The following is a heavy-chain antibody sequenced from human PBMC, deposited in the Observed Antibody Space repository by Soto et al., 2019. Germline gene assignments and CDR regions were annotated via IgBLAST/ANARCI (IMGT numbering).Heavy chain of an antibody. CDR3: ARDAYYYDSSGYFGGDDAFDI. D-gene: IGHD3-22*01. J-gene: IGHJ3*02. CDR2: IYTSGST. V-gene: IGHV4-4*07. Sequence: SETLSLTCTVSGGSISSDYWSWMRQPAGKGLEWIGRIYTSGSTNYNPSLKSRVTMSVDTSKNQFSLKLSSVTAADTAVYYCARDAYYYDSSGYFGGDDAFDIWGQGTMVT. CDR1: GGSISSDY.